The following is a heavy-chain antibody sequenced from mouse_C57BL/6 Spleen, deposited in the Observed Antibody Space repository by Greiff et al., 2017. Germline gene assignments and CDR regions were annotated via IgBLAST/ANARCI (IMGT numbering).Heavy chain of an antibody. CDR3: ARYDYEAWFAY. CDR2: ISDGGSYT. V-gene: IGHV5-4*03. CDR1: GFTFSSYA. J-gene: IGHJ3*01. D-gene: IGHD2-4*01. Sequence: EVKLVESGGGLVKPGGSLKLSCAASGFTFSSYAMSWVRQTPEKRLEWVATISDGGSYTYYPDNVKGRFTISRDNAKNNLYLQMSHLKSEDTAMYYCARYDYEAWFAYWGQGTLVTVSA.